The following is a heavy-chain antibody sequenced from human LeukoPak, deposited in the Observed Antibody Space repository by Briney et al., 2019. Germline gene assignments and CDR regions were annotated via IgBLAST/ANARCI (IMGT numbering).Heavy chain of an antibody. CDR3: ARQAYYYDSSSYYYYYYGMDV. J-gene: IGHJ6*02. CDR1: TGSFSGYY. D-gene: IGHD3-22*01. Sequence: SETLSLTCAVYTGSFSGYYWSWIRQPPEKGLEWIGSIYYSGSTYYNPSLKSRVTISVDTSKNQFSLKLSSVTAADTAVYYCARQAYYYDSSSYYYYYYGMDVWGQGTTVSVSS. CDR2: IYYSGST. V-gene: IGHV4-34*01.